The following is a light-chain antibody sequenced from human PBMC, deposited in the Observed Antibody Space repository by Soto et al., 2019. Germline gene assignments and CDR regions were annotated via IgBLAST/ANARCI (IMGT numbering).Light chain of an antibody. CDR2: SAS. Sequence: DIQLTQSPSSLSASLGDRVTITCRVSQGICSYLNWYRQKPGKVPKLLIYSASNLQSGVPSRFSGNGSGTDFTLTISSLQPEDVATYYGQRTDTFGQGTRLEIK. V-gene: IGKV1-27*01. CDR3: QRTDT. CDR1: QGICSY. J-gene: IGKJ5*01.